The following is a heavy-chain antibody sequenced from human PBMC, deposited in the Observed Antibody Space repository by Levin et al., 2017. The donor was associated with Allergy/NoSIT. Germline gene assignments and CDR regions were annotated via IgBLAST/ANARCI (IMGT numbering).Heavy chain of an antibody. D-gene: IGHD2-2*01. CDR1: GFTFSSYA. J-gene: IGHJ4*02. Sequence: QPGGSLRLSCAASGFTFSSYAMSWVRQAPGKGLEWVSVISGSADSTYYADSVKGRFTISRDNSKNTLYLQMNSLRAEDTAIYYCATIPAAQSANYWGQGTLVTVSS. CDR2: ISGSADST. V-gene: IGHV3-23*01. CDR3: ATIPAAQSANY.